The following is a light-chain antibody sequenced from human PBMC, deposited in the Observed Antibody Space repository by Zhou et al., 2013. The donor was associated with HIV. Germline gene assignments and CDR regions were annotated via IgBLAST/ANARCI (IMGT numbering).Light chain of an antibody. V-gene: IGKV1-39*01. CDR3: QQSYSTPFT. J-gene: IGKJ3*01. CDR2: AAS. Sequence: DIQMTQSPSSLSASVGDRVTITCRASQSISSYLNWYQQKPGKAPKLLIYAASSLQSGVPSRFSGSGSGTDFTLTISSLQPEDFATYYCQQSYSTPFTFGPGTKRGYQT. CDR1: QSISSY.